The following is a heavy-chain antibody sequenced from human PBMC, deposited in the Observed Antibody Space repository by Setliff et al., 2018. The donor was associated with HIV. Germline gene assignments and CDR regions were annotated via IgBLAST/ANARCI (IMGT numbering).Heavy chain of an antibody. V-gene: IGHV5-51*01. J-gene: IGHJ3*02. D-gene: IGHD3-22*01. CDR2: IYPGDSDT. CDR3: ARHSHYDRSGYYYHKMPDDAFDI. CDR1: GYSFTGYW. Sequence: PGESLTISCKASGYSFTGYWIGWARQMPGKGLEWMGIIYPGDSDTRYSPSFQGQVTISTDKSISTAFLQWSSLKASDTAMYYCARHSHYDRSGYYYHKMPDDAFDIWGQGTMVTVSS.